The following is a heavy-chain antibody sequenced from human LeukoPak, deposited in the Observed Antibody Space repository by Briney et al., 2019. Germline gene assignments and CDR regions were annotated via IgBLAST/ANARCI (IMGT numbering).Heavy chain of an antibody. Sequence: GGSLRLSCAASGFTFDDYTMHWVRQAPGKGLEWVSLISWDGGSTYYADSVKGRFTISRDNSRNSLYLQMNSLRTEDTALYYCAKSKTAVTTGYLDYWGQGTLVTVSS. V-gene: IGHV3-43*01. CDR3: AKSKTAVTTGYLDY. J-gene: IGHJ4*02. CDR1: GFTFDDYT. CDR2: ISWDGGST. D-gene: IGHD4-17*01.